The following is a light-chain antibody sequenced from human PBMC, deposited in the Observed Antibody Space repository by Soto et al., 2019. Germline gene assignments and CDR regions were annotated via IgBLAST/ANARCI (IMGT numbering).Light chain of an antibody. CDR1: SSNIGSNY. V-gene: IGLV1-47*01. CDR2: RNN. Sequence: QSVLTQPPSASGTPGQRVTISCSRSSSNIGSNYVYWYQQLPGTAPKLLIYRNNQRPSGVPDRFSGSKSGTSASLAISGLRSEDEADYYCAAWDDSLSGPHVVFGGGTKLTVL. CDR3: AAWDDSLSGPHVV. J-gene: IGLJ2*01.